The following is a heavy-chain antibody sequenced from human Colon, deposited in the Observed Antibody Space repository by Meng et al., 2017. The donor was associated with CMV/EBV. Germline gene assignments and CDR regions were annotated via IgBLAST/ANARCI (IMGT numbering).Heavy chain of an antibody. CDR1: GVSIRSDKW. Sequence: QESGPGWVRACGTLFLMCSGSGVSIRSDKWWTWVRQPPGKGLEGIGEIYHSGTTNYNPSLKSRVIISVDKSKNQVSLNLSSVTAADTAVYFCAKIPLGYSLSPLVGLDPWGQGTLVTVSS. CDR3: AKIPLGYSLSPLVGLDP. CDR2: IYHSGTT. V-gene: IGHV4-4*02. D-gene: IGHD5-18*01. J-gene: IGHJ5*02.